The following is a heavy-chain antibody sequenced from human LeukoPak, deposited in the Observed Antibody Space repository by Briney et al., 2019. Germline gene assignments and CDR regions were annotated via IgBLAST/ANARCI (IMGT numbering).Heavy chain of an antibody. CDR1: GGSITNYY. Sequence: SETLSLTCTVSGGSITNYYWSWIRQPPGQGLEYVGYIYYSGNTNYNPSLNSRVTISVDTSKKQFSLKLDSVTAADTAVYYCARGPGSPSGDNYGRPLDYWGQGTLVTVSS. V-gene: IGHV4-59*01. D-gene: IGHD5-18*01. J-gene: IGHJ4*02. CDR3: ARGPGSPSGDNYGRPLDY. CDR2: IYYSGNT.